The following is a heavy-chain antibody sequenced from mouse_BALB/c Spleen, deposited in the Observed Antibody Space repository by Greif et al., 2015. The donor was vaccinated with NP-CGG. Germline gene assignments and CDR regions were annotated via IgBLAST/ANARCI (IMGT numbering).Heavy chain of an antibody. CDR1: GFSLTSYG. CDR3: ARHHYYGSSYAMDY. J-gene: IGHJ4*01. CDR2: IWRDGST. Sequence: VQLQQSGPDLVAPSQSLSITCTVSGFSLTSYGVHWVRQPPGKGLEWLVVIWRDGSTTYNSALKSRLGISKDNSKSQVFLKMNSLQTDDTAMYYCARHHYYGSSYAMDYWGQGTSVSVPS. V-gene: IGHV2-6-2*01. D-gene: IGHD1-1*01.